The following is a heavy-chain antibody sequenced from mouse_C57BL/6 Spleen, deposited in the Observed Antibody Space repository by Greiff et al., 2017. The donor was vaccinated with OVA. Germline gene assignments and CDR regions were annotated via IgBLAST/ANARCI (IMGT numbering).Heavy chain of an antibody. V-gene: IGHV1-61*01. CDR2: IYPSDSET. CDR1: GYTFTSYW. J-gene: IGHJ4*01. CDR3: AREGAMYY. Sequence: QVQLQQPGAELVRPGSSVKLSCKASGYTFTSYWMDWVKQRPGHGLEWIGYIYPSDSETHYNQKFKDKATLTVDKYSSTAYMQLSSLTSEDSAVYYCAREGAMYYWGQGASVTVSS.